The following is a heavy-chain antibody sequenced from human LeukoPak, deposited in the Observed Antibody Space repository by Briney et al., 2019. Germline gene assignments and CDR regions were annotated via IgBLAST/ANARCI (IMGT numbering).Heavy chain of an antibody. CDR2: IYYSGST. CDR1: GGSLSSYY. CDR3: ARANSYSDYYDSSGYSFDY. Sequence: SETLSLTCTVYGGSLSSYYWSWIRQPPGKGLEWIGYIYYSGSTNYNPSLKSRVTISVDTSKNQFSLKLSSVTAADTAVYYCARANSYSDYYDSSGYSFDYWGQGTLVTVSS. D-gene: IGHD3-22*01. J-gene: IGHJ4*02. V-gene: IGHV4-59*01.